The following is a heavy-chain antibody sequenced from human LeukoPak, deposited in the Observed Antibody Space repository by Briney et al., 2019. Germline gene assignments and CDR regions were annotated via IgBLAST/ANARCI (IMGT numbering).Heavy chain of an antibody. J-gene: IGHJ4*02. V-gene: IGHV1-2*02. Sequence: GASVKVPCKASGFTFSGYYIHWVRQAPGQGLKCMGWINPANGGTNFAQNFQGRVIMTTDTSINTAYMELIRLRSDDTAVYYCGREAAPPGIAETAPFDYWGQGTLVTVSS. CDR3: GREAAPPGIAETAPFDY. D-gene: IGHD6-13*01. CDR2: INPANGGT. CDR1: GFTFSGYY.